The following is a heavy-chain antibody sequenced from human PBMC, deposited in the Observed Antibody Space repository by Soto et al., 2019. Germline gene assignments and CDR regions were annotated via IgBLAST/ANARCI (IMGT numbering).Heavy chain of an antibody. CDR1: GGTFSSYA. CDR3: ARNAKHYDILTHFDY. Sequence: QVQLVQSGAEVKKPGSSVKVSCKASGGTFSSYAISWVRQAPGQGLEWMGGIIPIFGTANYAQKFQGRVTITADESTSTAYMELSSLRSKDTAVYYCARNAKHYDILTHFDYWGQGTLVTVSS. D-gene: IGHD3-9*01. J-gene: IGHJ4*02. V-gene: IGHV1-69*01. CDR2: IIPIFGTA.